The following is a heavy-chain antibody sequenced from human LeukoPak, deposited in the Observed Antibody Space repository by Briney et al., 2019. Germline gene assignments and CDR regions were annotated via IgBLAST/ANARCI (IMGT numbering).Heavy chain of an antibody. CDR1: GFTFSSYW. V-gene: IGHV3-74*01. Sequence: GGSLRLSCAASGFTFSSYWMHWVRQAPGKGLVWVSRINSDGSSTSYADSVKGRFTISRDNAKNTLYLQMNSLRAEDTAVYYCARTSSLWFGELDKWGQGTLVTVSS. D-gene: IGHD3-10*01. CDR3: ARTSSLWFGELDK. J-gene: IGHJ4*02. CDR2: INSDGSST.